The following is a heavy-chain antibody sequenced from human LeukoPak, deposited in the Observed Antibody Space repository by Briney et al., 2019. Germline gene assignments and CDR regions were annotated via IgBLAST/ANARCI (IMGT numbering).Heavy chain of an antibody. Sequence: GGSLRLSCAASGFIFSSYTMNWVRQAPGKGLEWVSCTSSSSSSIYYAGSVQGRFTISRDNAKNSLYLQMNSLRAGDTAVYYCAREGSDGFEIWGQGTMVTVSS. J-gene: IGHJ3*02. CDR3: AREGSDGFEI. CDR1: GFIFSSYT. V-gene: IGHV3-21*01. CDR2: TSSSSSSI.